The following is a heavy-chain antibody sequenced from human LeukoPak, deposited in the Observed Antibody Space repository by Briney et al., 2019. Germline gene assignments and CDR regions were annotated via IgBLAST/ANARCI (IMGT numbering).Heavy chain of an antibody. J-gene: IGHJ4*02. CDR1: GGTFSSYA. D-gene: IGHD1-26*01. Sequence: SVKVSCKASGGTFSSYAISWVRQAPGQGLEWMGGIIPILGIANYAQKFQGRVTITADKSTSTAYMELSSLRSEDTAVYYCAIRDLSGSPLRYWGQGTLVTVSS. V-gene: IGHV1-69*04. CDR2: IIPILGIA. CDR3: AIRDLSGSPLRY.